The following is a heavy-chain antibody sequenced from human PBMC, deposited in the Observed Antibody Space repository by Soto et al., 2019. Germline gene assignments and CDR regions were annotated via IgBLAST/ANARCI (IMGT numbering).Heavy chain of an antibody. CDR3: ARARGIVGASPNWFDP. Sequence: ASVKVSCKASGYTFTSYSMHWVLQPPGQRREEMGWINAGNGNTKYSQKFQGRVAITRDTSASTAYMELSSLRSEDTAVYYCARARGIVGASPNWFDPWGQGTLVTVSS. V-gene: IGHV1-3*01. CDR2: INAGNGNT. J-gene: IGHJ5*02. D-gene: IGHD1-26*01. CDR1: GYTFTSYS.